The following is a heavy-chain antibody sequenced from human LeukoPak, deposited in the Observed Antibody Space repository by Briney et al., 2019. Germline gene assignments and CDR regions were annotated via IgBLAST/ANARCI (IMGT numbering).Heavy chain of an antibody. V-gene: IGHV1-2*02. D-gene: IGHD2-2*02. CDR1: GYTFTSYG. Sequence: ASVKVSCKASGYTFTSYGISWVQQAPGQGLEWMGWINPNSGGTNYAQKFQGRVTMTRDTSISTAYMELSRLRSDDTAVYYWARGDIVVLPAGIPHTWFDPWGQGTLVTVSS. CDR3: ARGDIVVLPAGIPHTWFDP. CDR2: INPNSGGT. J-gene: IGHJ5*02.